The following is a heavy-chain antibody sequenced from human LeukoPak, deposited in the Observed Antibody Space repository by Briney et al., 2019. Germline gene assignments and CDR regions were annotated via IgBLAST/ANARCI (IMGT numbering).Heavy chain of an antibody. CDR2: IYYGGST. V-gene: IGHV4-59*01. Sequence: SETLSLTCTVSTDSLSNYYWNWVRQPPGKGLEWIGYIYYGGSTNYNPSLKSRVTISVDTSKNQFSLKLSSVTAADTAVYYCARGGEGDPLPHYFDYWGQGTLVTVSS. CDR3: ARGGEGDPLPHYFDY. D-gene: IGHD2-21*02. CDR1: TDSLSNYY. J-gene: IGHJ4*02.